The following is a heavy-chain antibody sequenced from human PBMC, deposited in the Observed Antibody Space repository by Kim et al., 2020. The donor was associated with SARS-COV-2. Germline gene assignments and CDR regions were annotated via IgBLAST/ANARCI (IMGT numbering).Heavy chain of an antibody. J-gene: IGHJ6*02. D-gene: IGHD6-19*01. V-gene: IGHV3-7*01. CDR3: ARDATAFIAVAGYYYYYGMDV. CDR2: IKQDGSEK. Sequence: GGSLRLSCAASGFTFSSYWMSWVRQAPGKGLEWVANIKQDGSEKYYVDSVKGRFTISRDNAKNSLYLQMNSLRAEDTAVYYCARDATAFIAVAGYYYYYGMDVWGQGTTVTISS. CDR1: GFTFSSYW.